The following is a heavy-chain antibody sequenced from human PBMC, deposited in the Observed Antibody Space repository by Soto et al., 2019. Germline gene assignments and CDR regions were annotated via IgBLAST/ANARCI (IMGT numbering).Heavy chain of an antibody. CDR2: MNPNSGNT. CDR3: ARGPMSCTSSSCPYFFDY. V-gene: IGHV1-8*01. CDR1: GYTFTNYD. D-gene: IGHD2-2*01. J-gene: IGHJ4*02. Sequence: QVQLVQSGAEVKKPGASVKVSCKASGYTFTNYDINWVRQATGQGLEWMGWMNPNSGNTGYAQKFQGRVTMTRNNSMSTASMEVSSLRSEDTAVYYCARGPMSCTSSSCPYFFDYWAQGTLVTASS.